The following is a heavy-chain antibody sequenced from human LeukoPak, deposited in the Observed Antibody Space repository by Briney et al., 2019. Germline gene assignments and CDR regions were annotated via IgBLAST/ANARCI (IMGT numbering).Heavy chain of an antibody. Sequence: GGSLRLSCAASGFIVSFNYMSWVRQAPGKGLEWVSVLYSGGSTYYADSVKGRFTISRDNSKNTLYLQMNSLRAEDTAVNYCMIFTAAAATDYWGQGTLVTVSS. J-gene: IGHJ4*02. CDR2: LYSGGST. V-gene: IGHV3-53*01. CDR3: MIFTAAAATDY. CDR1: GFIVSFNY. D-gene: IGHD6-13*01.